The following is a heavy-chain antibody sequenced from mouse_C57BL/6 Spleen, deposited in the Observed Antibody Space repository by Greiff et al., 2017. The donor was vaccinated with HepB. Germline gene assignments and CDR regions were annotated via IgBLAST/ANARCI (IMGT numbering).Heavy chain of an antibody. J-gene: IGHJ4*01. CDR1: GYTFTSYW. CDR3: AICYEYDGGNYYAMDY. CDR2: IHPNSGST. V-gene: IGHV1-64*01. Sequence: QVQLQQPGAELVKPGASVKLSCKASGYTFTSYWMHWVKQRPGQGLEWIGMIHPNSGSTNYNEKFKSKATLTVDKSSSTAYMQLSSLTSEDSAVYYCAICYEYDGGNYYAMDYWGQGTSVTVSS. D-gene: IGHD2-4*01.